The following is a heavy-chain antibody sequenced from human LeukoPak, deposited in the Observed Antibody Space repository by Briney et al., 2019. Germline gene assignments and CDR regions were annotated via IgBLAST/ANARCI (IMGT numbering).Heavy chain of an antibody. CDR2: IAPGDSDT. CDR1: GYSFTTHW. CDR3: ARHRSASFTKDFDH. V-gene: IGHV5-51*01. J-gene: IGHJ4*02. D-gene: IGHD1-26*01. Sequence: GESLKISCMGSGYSFTTHWIAWVRQMPGKGLEWMGIIAPGDSDTRYSPSFQGQVTISADKSISTAYLQWSGLKASDTAMYYCARHRSASFTKDFDHWGQGTLVTVSS.